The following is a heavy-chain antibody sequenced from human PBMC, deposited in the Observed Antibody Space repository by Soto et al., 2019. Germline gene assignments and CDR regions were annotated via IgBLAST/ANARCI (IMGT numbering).Heavy chain of an antibody. V-gene: IGHV1-69*02. CDR2: VNPILSMS. CDR1: GDTFSCCT. CDR3: ATSYGSGYRAFDY. Sequence: SVKVSCKASGDTFSCCTISWVRQAPGLGLEWMGRVNPILSMSNYAQKFQGRVTMTADKSTSIAYMELRSLRSEDTAFYYCATSYGSGYRAFDYWGQGALVTVSS. J-gene: IGHJ4*02. D-gene: IGHD3-10*01.